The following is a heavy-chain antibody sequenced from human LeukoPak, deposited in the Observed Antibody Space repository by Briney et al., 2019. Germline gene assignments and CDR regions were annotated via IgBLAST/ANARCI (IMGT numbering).Heavy chain of an antibody. CDR3: ARDAVDTANAV. D-gene: IGHD5-18*01. CDR2: INSDRSIT. CDR1: GFTFTTYW. V-gene: IGHV3-74*01. Sequence: GGSLRLSCAASGFTFTTYWMHWVRQAPGKGLVWVSHINSDRSITSYADSVKGRFTISRDNAKNTLYLQMNSLRAEDTAVYYCARDAVDTANAVWGQGTTVTVS. J-gene: IGHJ6*02.